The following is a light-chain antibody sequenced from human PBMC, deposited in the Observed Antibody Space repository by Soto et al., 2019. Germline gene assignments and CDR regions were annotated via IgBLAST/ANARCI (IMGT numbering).Light chain of an antibody. CDR2: DTS. V-gene: IGKV3-15*01. Sequence: EVVMRQSPATLSVSPGEVATLSCRASQGIGDTLAWYQHKPGQTPRLLIYDTSTRATGVPTRFSGSRSGAAFTLTINRLQSADFAVYDCQPYNNWPLTFGGGTKVEIK. CDR1: QGIGDT. CDR3: QPYNNWPLT. J-gene: IGKJ4*01.